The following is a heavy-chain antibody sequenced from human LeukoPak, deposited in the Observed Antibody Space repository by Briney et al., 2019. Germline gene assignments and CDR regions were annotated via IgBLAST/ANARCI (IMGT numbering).Heavy chain of an antibody. D-gene: IGHD6-6*01. CDR1: GFTFSSYA. V-gene: IGHV3-30-3*01. CDR2: ISYDGSNK. CDR3: AREGYSSSGDYYGMDV. Sequence: GGSLRLSCAASGFTFSSYAMHWVRQAPGKGLEWVAVISYDGSNKYYADSVKGRFTISRDNSKNTLYLQMNSLRAEDTAVYYCAREGYSSSGDYYGMDVWGQGTTVTVSS. J-gene: IGHJ6*02.